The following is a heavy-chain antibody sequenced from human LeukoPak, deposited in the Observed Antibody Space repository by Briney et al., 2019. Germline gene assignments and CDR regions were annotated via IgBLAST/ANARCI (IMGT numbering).Heavy chain of an antibody. Sequence: PSETLSLTCTVSGGSISSGSHYWSWIRQPAGKGLEWIGRIYTSGSTNYNPSLKSRVTISVDTSKNQFSLKLSSVTVADTAVYYCARAMYYYDSSGYPFDYWGQGTLVTVSS. CDR2: IYTSGST. V-gene: IGHV4-61*02. J-gene: IGHJ4*02. CDR3: ARAMYYYDSSGYPFDY. CDR1: GGSISSGSHY. D-gene: IGHD3-22*01.